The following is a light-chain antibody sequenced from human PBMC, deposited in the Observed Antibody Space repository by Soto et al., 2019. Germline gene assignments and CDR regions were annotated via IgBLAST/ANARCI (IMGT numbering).Light chain of an antibody. CDR3: QQYFTSPLT. CDR1: QSFSSNY. J-gene: IGKJ4*01. Sequence: EVVLTQSPGTLSLSPGENATLSCRASQSFSSNYLAWYQQKPGQAPRLLIYGVSTRATGIPDRFSGSGSGTDFSLSISRLEPEDFALYYCQQYFTSPLTFGGGTKVEIK. V-gene: IGKV3-20*01. CDR2: GVS.